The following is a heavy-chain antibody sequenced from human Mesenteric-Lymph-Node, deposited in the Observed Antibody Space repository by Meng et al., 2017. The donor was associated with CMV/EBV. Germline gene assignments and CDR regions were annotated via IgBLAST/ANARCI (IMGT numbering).Heavy chain of an antibody. J-gene: IGHJ6*02. CDR3: ARDTDRYCSGGSCYSDGMDV. V-gene: IGHV4-34*01. Sequence: SETLSLTCAVYGGSFSGYYWSWIRQPPGKGLEWIGEINHSGSTNYNPSLKSRVTISVDTSKNQFSLKLSSVTAADTAVYYCARDTDRYCSGGSCYSDGMDVWGQGTTVTVSS. D-gene: IGHD2-15*01. CDR1: GGSFSGYY. CDR2: INHSGST.